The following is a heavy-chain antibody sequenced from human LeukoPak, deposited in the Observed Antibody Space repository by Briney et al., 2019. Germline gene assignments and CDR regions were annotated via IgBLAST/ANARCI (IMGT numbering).Heavy chain of an antibody. J-gene: IGHJ4*02. Sequence: QPGGSLRLSCAASGFTFSSYEMNWVRQAPGKGLEWVSYISNSGNIIYYADSVKGRFTTSRDNTKNSLYLQLNSLRAEDTALYYCARSNTLGYWGQGTLVTVSS. V-gene: IGHV3-48*03. D-gene: IGHD2-2*02. CDR1: GFTFSSYE. CDR3: ARSNTLGY. CDR2: ISNSGNII.